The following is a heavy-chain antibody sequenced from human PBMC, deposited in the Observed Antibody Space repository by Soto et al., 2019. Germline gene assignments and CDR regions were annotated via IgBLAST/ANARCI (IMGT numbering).Heavy chain of an antibody. Sequence: SETLSLTCAVYGGSFSGYYWSWIRQPPGKGLEWIGEINHSGSTNYNPSLKSRVTISVDTSKNQFSLKLSSVTAADTAVYYCAKGFLYSSGSLNYWGQGTLVTVSS. CDR1: GGSFSGYY. CDR2: INHSGST. V-gene: IGHV4-34*01. D-gene: IGHD6-19*01. J-gene: IGHJ4*02. CDR3: AKGFLYSSGSLNY.